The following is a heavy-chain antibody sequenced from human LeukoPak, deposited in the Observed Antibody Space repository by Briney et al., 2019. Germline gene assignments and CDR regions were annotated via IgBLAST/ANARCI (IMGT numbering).Heavy chain of an antibody. CDR2: ISGSGGST. V-gene: IGHV3-23*01. J-gene: IGHJ4*02. D-gene: IGHD5-18*01. CDR3: AKVYQLWYFDY. Sequence: GGSLRLSCAASGFTFDDYGMSWVRQAPGKGLEWVSAISGSGGSTYYADSVKGRFTISRDNSKNTLYLQMNSLRAEDTAVYYCAKVYQLWYFDYWGQGTLVTVSS. CDR1: GFTFDDYG.